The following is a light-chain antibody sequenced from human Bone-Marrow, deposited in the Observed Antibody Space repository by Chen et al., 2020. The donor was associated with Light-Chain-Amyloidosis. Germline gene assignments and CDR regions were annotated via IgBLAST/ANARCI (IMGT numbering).Light chain of an antibody. CDR1: QSVLFSSNNKNY. CDR2: WAS. J-gene: IGKJ2*01. Sequence: DLVMTQSPASLAVSLGERATINCKSSQSVLFSSNNKNYLSWYQQNPGQPPKLLIYWASTRESGVPDRFSGSGSGTDFTLTISSLQAEDVAVYYCQQYHTTAYTFGQGTKLEIK. CDR3: QQYHTTAYT. V-gene: IGKV4-1*01.